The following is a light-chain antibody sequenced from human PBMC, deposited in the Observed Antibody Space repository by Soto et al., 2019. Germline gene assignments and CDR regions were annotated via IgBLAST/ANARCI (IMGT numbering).Light chain of an antibody. CDR2: KAS. V-gene: IGKV1-5*03. J-gene: IGKJ1*01. CDR3: QQYKSYWT. CDR1: QSISSW. Sequence: DIQMTQSPSTLSASIGDRVTITCRASQSISSWLAWYQQKPGKAPKLLIYKASSLESGVPSRFSGSGSGTEFTLTISSLQPDDFATYYCQQYKSYWTFGQGTNVDI.